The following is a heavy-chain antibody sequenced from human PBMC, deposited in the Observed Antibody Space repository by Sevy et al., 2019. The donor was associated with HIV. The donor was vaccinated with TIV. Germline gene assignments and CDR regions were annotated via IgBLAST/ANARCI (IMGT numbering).Heavy chain of an antibody. CDR3: VRESITLPNTLLSFDI. Sequence: ASVKVSCKSTGYIFSDYNMHWVRQAPGQGLEWMALINPKIGDTIYAQRFRGRVSMTRDTSMRTAYMELSGLASDDTAVYYGVRESITLPNTLLSFDIWGQGTMVTDSS. CDR1: GYIFSDYN. V-gene: IGHV1-2*06. J-gene: IGHJ3*02. D-gene: IGHD2-21*01. CDR2: INPKIGDT.